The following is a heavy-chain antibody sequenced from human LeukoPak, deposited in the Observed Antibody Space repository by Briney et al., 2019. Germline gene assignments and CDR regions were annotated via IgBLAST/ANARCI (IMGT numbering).Heavy chain of an antibody. CDR1: GYTXTGYY. CDR2: INSNTGGT. D-gene: IGHD4-17*01. Sequence: ASVKVSCKASGYTXTGYYMHWVRQAPGQGLEWMGWINSNTGGTNYAQKFQGRVTMTRDTSISTAYMELSRLRSDDTAVYYCASIFTVTTDYYYGMDVWGQGTTVTVSS. CDR3: ASIFTVTTDYYYGMDV. V-gene: IGHV1-2*02. J-gene: IGHJ6*02.